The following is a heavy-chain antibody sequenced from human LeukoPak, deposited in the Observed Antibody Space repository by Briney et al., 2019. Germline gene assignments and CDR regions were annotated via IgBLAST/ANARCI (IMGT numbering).Heavy chain of an antibody. CDR2: IKSKTDGGTT. J-gene: IGHJ4*02. CDR1: GFTFSNAW. V-gene: IGHV3-15*01. Sequence: SGGSLRLSCAASGFTFSNAWMSWVRQAPGKGLEWVGRIKSKTDGGTTDYAAPVKGRFTISRDDSKNTPYLQMNSLKTEDTAVYYCTTGGGVGARPYWGQGTLVTVSS. CDR3: TTGGGVGARPY. D-gene: IGHD1-26*01.